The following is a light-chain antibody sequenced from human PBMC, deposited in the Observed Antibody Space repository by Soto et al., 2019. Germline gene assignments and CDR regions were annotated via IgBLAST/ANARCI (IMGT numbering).Light chain of an antibody. J-gene: IGKJ1*01. Sequence: DIQMTQSPSTVSASVGDRVTITCRASQSISSWLAWYQQKPGKAPKVLIYKASSLESGVPSRFSGSGSGTEFTLTISSLQPDDFATYYCQQYDSYSRTFGQGTKVEIK. CDR2: KAS. CDR3: QQYDSYSRT. V-gene: IGKV1-5*03. CDR1: QSISSW.